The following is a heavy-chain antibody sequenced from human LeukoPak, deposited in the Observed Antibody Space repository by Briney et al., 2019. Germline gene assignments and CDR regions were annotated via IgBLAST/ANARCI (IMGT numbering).Heavy chain of an antibody. CDR2: IDYRGTA. J-gene: IGHJ4*02. D-gene: IGHD3/OR15-3a*01. CDR1: GASISSSNGYF. V-gene: IGHV4-39*01. CDR3: ARQAGAGTRWDYFDY. Sequence: SETLSLICTVSGASISSSNGYFWAWIRQPPGKGPDWIGIIDYRGTAFYNPSLESRITISVETSNNFFSLKVRSVTAADTAQYYCARQAGAGTRWDYFDYWGQGIQVTVSS.